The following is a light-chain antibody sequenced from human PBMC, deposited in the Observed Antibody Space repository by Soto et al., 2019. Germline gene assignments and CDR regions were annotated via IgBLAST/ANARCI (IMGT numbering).Light chain of an antibody. J-gene: IGLJ2*01. V-gene: IGLV2-14*01. CDR1: SSAVGGYNY. CDR2: DVS. Sequence: VLTQPASVSGSPGQSITISCTGTSSAVGGYNYVSWYQQHPGKAPKLMIYDVSNRPSGVSNRFSGSKSGNTASLTISGLQAEDEADYYCSSYTSSSTLEVFGGGTKLTVL. CDR3: SSYTSSSTLEV.